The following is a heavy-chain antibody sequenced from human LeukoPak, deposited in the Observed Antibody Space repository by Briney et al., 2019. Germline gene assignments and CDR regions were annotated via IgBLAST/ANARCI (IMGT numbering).Heavy chain of an antibody. J-gene: IGHJ4*02. CDR1: GGSISSGGYS. CDR2: IYHSGST. Sequence: PSQTLSLTCAVSGGSISSGGYSWSWIRQPPGKGLEWIGYIYHSGSTYYNPSLKSRVTISVDRSKNQFSLKLSSVTAADTAVYYCARGAYYYDSSGYYLGYWGQGTLVTVSS. V-gene: IGHV4-30-2*01. D-gene: IGHD3-22*01. CDR3: ARGAYYYDSSGYYLGY.